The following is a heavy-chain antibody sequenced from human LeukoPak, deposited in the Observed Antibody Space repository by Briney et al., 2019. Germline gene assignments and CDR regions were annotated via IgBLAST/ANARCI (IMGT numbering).Heavy chain of an antibody. CDR1: GYTFTSYG. J-gene: IGHJ6*03. Sequence: ASVKVSCKASGYTFTSYGISWVRQAPGQGLEWMGWISAYNGNTNYAQKLQGRVTMTTDTSTSTAYMELRSLRSDDTAVYYCARVYYDSSGYYYYYYMGVWGKGTTVTVSS. CDR2: ISAYNGNT. CDR3: ARVYYDSSGYYYYYYMGV. V-gene: IGHV1-18*01. D-gene: IGHD3-22*01.